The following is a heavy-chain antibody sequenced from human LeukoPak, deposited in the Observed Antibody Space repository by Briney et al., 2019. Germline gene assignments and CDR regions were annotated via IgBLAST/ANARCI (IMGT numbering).Heavy chain of an antibody. CDR2: INHSGST. J-gene: IGHJ5*02. Sequence: SETLSLTCAVYGGSFSGYYWSWIRQPPGKGLEWIGEINHSGSTNYNPSLKSRVTIPVDTSKNQCSLKLSSVTAADSAVYYCARSSPWDNWFDPWGQGTLVTVSS. CDR1: GGSFSGYY. D-gene: IGHD1-26*01. V-gene: IGHV4-34*01. CDR3: ARSSPWDNWFDP.